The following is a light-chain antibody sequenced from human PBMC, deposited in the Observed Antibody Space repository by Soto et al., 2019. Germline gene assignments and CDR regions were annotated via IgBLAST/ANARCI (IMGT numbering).Light chain of an antibody. CDR1: QTISSW. V-gene: IGKV1-5*03. CDR3: QHYNSYSEA. CDR2: KAS. J-gene: IGKJ1*01. Sequence: QLTQSPSTLSGSVGDRVTITCRASQTISSWLAWYQQKPGKAPKLLIYKASTLKSGVPSRFSGSGSGTEFTLTISRLQPDDFATYYCQHYNSYSEAFGQGTKVDIK.